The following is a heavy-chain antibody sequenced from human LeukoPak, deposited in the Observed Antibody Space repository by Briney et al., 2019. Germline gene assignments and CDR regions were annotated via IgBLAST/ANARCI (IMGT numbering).Heavy chain of an antibody. CDR1: GFTLSSYW. D-gene: IGHD3-16*02. J-gene: IGHJ4*02. CDR2: IKQDGSEK. CDR3: ARDGASAGVYDYIWGSYRHNFDY. Sequence: GGALRLSCAVSGFTLSSYWMSWVRQAPGKGLEGVANIKQDGSEKYYVDSVKGRFTISRDNAKNSLYLQMNSLRAEDTAVYYCARDGASAGVYDYIWGSYRHNFDYWGQGTLVTVSS. V-gene: IGHV3-7*01.